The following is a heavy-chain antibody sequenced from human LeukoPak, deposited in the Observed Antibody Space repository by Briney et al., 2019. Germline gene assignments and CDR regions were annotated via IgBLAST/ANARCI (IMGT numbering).Heavy chain of an antibody. J-gene: IGHJ4*02. Sequence: GGSLRLSCAASGFTFSSYGTHWVRQAPGKGLEWVAVIWYDGSNKYYADSVKGRFTISSDNSKNTLYLQMNSLRAEDTAVYYCARRVATFDYWGQGTLVTVSS. CDR2: IWYDGSNK. CDR1: GFTFSSYG. CDR3: ARRVATFDY. V-gene: IGHV3-33*01. D-gene: IGHD3-3*01.